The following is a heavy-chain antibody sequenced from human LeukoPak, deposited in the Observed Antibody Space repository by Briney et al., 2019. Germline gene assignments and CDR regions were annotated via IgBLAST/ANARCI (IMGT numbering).Heavy chain of an antibody. CDR1: GFTFSDYY. CDR3: AKCERLVAPILCVAIDY. CDR2: ISSSGSTI. D-gene: IGHD5-12*01. J-gene: IGHJ4*02. V-gene: IGHV3-11*04. Sequence: GGSLRLSCAASGFTFSDYYMSWIRQAPGKGLEWVSYISSSGSTIYYADSVKGRFTISRDNSKNTLYLQMNSLRAEDTAVYYCAKCERLVAPILCVAIDYWGQGTLVTVSS.